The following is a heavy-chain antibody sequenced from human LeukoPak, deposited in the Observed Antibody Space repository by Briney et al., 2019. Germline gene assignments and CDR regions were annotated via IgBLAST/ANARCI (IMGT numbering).Heavy chain of an antibody. CDR2: IIPIFGTA. CDR1: GGTFSSYA. D-gene: IGHD2-15*01. V-gene: IGHV1-69*13. J-gene: IGHJ6*02. CDR3: ARGRNCSGGSCYSVVDCYYGMDV. Sequence: GASVKVSCKASGGTFSSYAISWVRQAPGQGLEGMGGIIPIFGTANYAQKFQGRVTITADESTSTAYMELSSLRSEDTAVYYCARGRNCSGGSCYSVVDCYYGMDVWGQGTTVTVSS.